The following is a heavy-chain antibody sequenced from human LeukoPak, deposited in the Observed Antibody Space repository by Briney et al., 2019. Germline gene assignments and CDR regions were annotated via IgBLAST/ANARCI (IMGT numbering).Heavy chain of an antibody. D-gene: IGHD3-16*02. V-gene: IGHV3-7*01. CDR3: ARIYDYVWGSYRYTYYFDY. CDR1: GFTFSRFW. CDR2: IKEDGSEK. Sequence: GGSLRLSCAASGFTFSRFWMTWVRQAPGKGLEWVANIKEDGSEKYYVDSVKGRFTISRDNAKNSLYLQMNSLRAEDTAVYYCARIYDYVWGSYRYTYYFDYWGQGALVTVSS. J-gene: IGHJ4*02.